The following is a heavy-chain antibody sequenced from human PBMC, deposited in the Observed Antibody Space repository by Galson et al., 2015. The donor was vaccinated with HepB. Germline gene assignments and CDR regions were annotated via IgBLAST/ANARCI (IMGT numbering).Heavy chain of an antibody. V-gene: IGHV3-30*18. J-gene: IGHJ2*01. Sequence: SLRLSCAASGFTFSSYGMHWVRQAPGKGLEWVAVISYDGSNKYYADSVKGRFTISRDNSKNTLYLQMNSLRAEDTAVYYCAKEMATTSLGYFDLWGRGTLVTVSS. D-gene: IGHD5-24*01. CDR2: ISYDGSNK. CDR1: GFTFSSYG. CDR3: AKEMATTSLGYFDL.